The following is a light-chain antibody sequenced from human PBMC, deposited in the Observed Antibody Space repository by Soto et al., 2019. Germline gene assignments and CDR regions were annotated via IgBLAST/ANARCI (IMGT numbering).Light chain of an antibody. CDR1: SSDVGSYDF. V-gene: IGLV2-14*01. CDR3: SSYSSSLVRYV. J-gene: IGLJ1*01. CDR2: EVS. Sequence: QSVLTQPASVSGSPVQSITMSCTGTSSDVGSYDFVPWYQQHPGKAPKLLIYEVSNRPSGVSARFSGSKSDNTASLTISGLQAADEADYFCSSYSSSLVRYVFGSGTKLTVL.